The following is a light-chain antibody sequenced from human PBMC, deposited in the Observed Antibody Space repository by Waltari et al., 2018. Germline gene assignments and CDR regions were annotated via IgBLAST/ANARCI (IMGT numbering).Light chain of an antibody. V-gene: IGLV2-8*01. CDR2: ELN. CDR1: GSDVGDFNF. J-gene: IGLJ1*01. CDR3: GSYTVTNNLYV. Sequence: QSALTQPPSASGSPGQSVTISCTGTGSDVGDFNFVSWYQQRPGKAPKLLMFELNKRPSGVSSRFSGSKSANAASLTISGLQAEDEGDYYCGSYTVTNNLYVFGTGTKVTVL.